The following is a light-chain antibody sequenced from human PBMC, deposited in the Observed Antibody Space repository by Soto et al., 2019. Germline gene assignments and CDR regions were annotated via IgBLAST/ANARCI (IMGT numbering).Light chain of an antibody. CDR3: QQYDNLPLT. CDR2: DAS. Sequence: DIQMTQSPSSLSASVGDRVTITCQASQDISNYLNWYQQKPGKAPKLLIYDASNLETGVPSRFSGSGSGTDFTFTISSLQPEDIATYYCQQYDNLPLTFXGATKVDIK. V-gene: IGKV1-33*01. J-gene: IGKJ4*01. CDR1: QDISNY.